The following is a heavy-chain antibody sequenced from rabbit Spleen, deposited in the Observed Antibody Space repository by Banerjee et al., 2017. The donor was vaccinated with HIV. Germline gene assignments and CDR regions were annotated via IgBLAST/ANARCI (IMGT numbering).Heavy chain of an antibody. V-gene: IGHV1S45*01. CDR3: ARGYADSSGLPTYYFNL. CDR1: GFSFSSSDY. D-gene: IGHD8-1*01. Sequence: QEQLEESGGDLVKPGASLTLTCTASGFSFSSSDYMCWVRQAPGKGLEWISCIAGDSSGFTYSATWAKGRFTCSKTSSTTVTLQMTSLTVADTATYFCARGYADSSGLPTYYFNLWGQGTLVTVS. J-gene: IGHJ4*01. CDR2: IAGDSSGFT.